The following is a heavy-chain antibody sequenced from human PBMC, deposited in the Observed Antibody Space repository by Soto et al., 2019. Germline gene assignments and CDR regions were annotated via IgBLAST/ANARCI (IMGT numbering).Heavy chain of an antibody. CDR1: GGSISSYY. J-gene: IGHJ4*02. CDR2: IYYSGST. V-gene: IGHV4-59*01. Sequence: SDTLSLTCTVSGGSISSYYWSWIRQPPGKGLEWIGYIYYSGSTNYNPSLKSRVTISVDTSKNQFSLKLSSVTAADTAVYYCARESFYDSGGFHGFDYWGQGTLVTVSS. D-gene: IGHD3-22*01. CDR3: ARESFYDSGGFHGFDY.